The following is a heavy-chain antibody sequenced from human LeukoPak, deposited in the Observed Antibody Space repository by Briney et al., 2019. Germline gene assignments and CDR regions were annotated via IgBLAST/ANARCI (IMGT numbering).Heavy chain of an antibody. Sequence: PGGSLRLSCAASGFNVSSNYMSWVRQAPGKGLEWVSVIYSGGSTYYADSVNGRFTISRDNSKNTLYLQMNSPRAEDTAVYYCARDQRLQAIIASAGLDYWGRGTLVTVSS. J-gene: IGHJ4*02. D-gene: IGHD2-2*02. CDR3: ARDQRLQAIIASAGLDY. V-gene: IGHV3-53*01. CDR1: GFNVSSNY. CDR2: IYSGGST.